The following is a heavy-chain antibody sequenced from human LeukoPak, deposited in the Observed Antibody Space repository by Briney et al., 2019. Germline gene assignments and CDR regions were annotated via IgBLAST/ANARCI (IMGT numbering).Heavy chain of an antibody. CDR2: IYYSGST. CDR3: ARDRSEFDY. V-gene: IGHV4-59*01. CDR1: GDSISSYY. J-gene: IGHJ4*02. Sequence: SETLSLTCTVSGDSISSYYWSWIRQPPGKGLEWIGYIYYSGSTNYNPSLKSRLTISVDTSKNQFSLKLNSVTAADTAVYYCARDRSEFDYWGQGTLVTVSS.